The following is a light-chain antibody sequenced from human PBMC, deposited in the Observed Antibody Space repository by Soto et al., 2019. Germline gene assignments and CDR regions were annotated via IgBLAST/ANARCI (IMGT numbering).Light chain of an antibody. CDR1: QTISHY. CDR3: EQSYSTRWT. J-gene: IGKJ1*01. V-gene: IGKV1-39*01. Sequence: DIQMTQSPSSLSASVGDRVTITCRASQTISHYLNWYQQKPGKAPKLLIYGASSLQSGVPSRFSGSGSGTDFTLSISRLQPEDFATYYCEQSYSTRWTFGQGTKVEIK. CDR2: GAS.